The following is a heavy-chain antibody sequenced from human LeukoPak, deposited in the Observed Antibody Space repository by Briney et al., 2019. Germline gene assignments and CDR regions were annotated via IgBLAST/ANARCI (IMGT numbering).Heavy chain of an antibody. J-gene: IGHJ4*02. CDR3: AKDFRRGGPFDY. CDR2: ISYDGSNK. CDR1: GFTFRSYG. D-gene: IGHD3-16*01. V-gene: IGHV3-30*18. Sequence: GRSLRLSCAASGFTFRSYGMHWVRQAPGKGLEWVAVISYDGSNKYYADSVKGRFTISRDNSKNTLYLQMNSLRAEDTAVYYCAKDFRRGGPFDYWGQGTLVTVSS.